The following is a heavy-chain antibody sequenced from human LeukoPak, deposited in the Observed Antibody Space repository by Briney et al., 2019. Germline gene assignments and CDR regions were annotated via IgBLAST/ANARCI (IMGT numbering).Heavy chain of an antibody. V-gene: IGHV3-30*04. Sequence: GGSLRLSCAASGFTFSSYAMHWVRQAPGKGLEWVAVISYDGSNKYYADSVKGRFTIPRDNSKNTLYLQMNSLRAEDTAVYYCARDRRMDYYDSSGYYGGTTSGMDVWGKGTTVTVSS. CDR2: ISYDGSNK. CDR1: GFTFSSYA. J-gene: IGHJ6*03. D-gene: IGHD3-22*01. CDR3: ARDRRMDYYDSSGYYGGTTSGMDV.